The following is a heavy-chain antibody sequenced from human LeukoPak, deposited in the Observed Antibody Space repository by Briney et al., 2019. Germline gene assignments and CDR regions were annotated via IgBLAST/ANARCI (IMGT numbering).Heavy chain of an antibody. V-gene: IGHV4-34*01. J-gene: IGHJ4*02. CDR1: GGSFSGYY. D-gene: IGHD3-16*02. Sequence: SETLSLTGAVYGGSFSGYYWSWIRQPPGKGLEWIGEISHSGSTNYNPSLKSRVTISVDTSKNQFSLKLSSVTAADTAMYYCAREDYVWGSYRKLDYWGQGTLVTVSS. CDR3: AREDYVWGSYRKLDY. CDR2: ISHSGST.